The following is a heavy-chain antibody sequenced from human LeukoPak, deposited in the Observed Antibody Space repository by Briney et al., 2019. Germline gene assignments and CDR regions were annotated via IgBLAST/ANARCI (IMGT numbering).Heavy chain of an antibody. CDR1: GFTFSSYA. CDR3: VKDETYYGSGSYYNGFDY. D-gene: IGHD3-10*01. J-gene: IGHJ4*02. Sequence: PGGSLRLSCSASGFTFSSYAMHWVRQAPGKGLEYVSAISSNGGSTYYADSVEGRFTISRDNSKNTLYLQMSSLRAEDTAVYYCVKDETYYGSGSYYNGFDYWGQGTLVTVSS. CDR2: ISSNGGST. V-gene: IGHV3-64D*06.